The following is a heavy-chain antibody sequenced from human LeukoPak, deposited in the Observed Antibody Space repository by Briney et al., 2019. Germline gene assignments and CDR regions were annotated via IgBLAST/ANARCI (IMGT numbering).Heavy chain of an antibody. Sequence: SGGSLRLSCAASGFTFSSYAMSWVRQAPGKGLEWVSAISGSGGSTYYADSVKGRFTISRDNSKNTLYLQMNSLRAEDTAVYYCAKSSRYYDSSGCDAFDIWGQGTMVTVSS. CDR2: ISGSGGST. V-gene: IGHV3-23*01. CDR1: GFTFSSYA. D-gene: IGHD3-22*01. J-gene: IGHJ3*02. CDR3: AKSSRYYDSSGCDAFDI.